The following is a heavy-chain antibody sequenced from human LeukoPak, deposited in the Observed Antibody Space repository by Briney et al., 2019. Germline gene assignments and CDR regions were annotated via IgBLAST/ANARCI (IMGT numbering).Heavy chain of an antibody. J-gene: IGHJ4*02. V-gene: IGHV1-46*01. CDR1: GYTFTSYY. CDR3: ARDSGGRYGGDY. CDR2: INPSGGST. D-gene: IGHD2-15*01. Sequence: ASVKVSCKASGYTFTSYYMHWVRQAPGQGLEWMGIINPSGGSTTYAQKFQGRVTMTRDTSTSTVYMELSSLRSEDTAVYYCARDSGGRYGGDYWGQGTLVTVSS.